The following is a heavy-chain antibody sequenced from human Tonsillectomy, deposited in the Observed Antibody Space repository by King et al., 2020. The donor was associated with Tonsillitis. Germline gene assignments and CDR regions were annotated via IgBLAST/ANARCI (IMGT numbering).Heavy chain of an antibody. J-gene: IGHJ3*01. CDR1: GGTFSSYA. D-gene: IGHD3-16*02. CDR2: IIPMFGTA. CDR3: ARGGPLSNIFDV. V-gene: IGHV1-69*01. Sequence: QLVQSGTEVKKPGSSVKVSCKASGGTFSSYAISWVRQAPGQGLEWMGGIIPMFGTANYAQKFQGRVTITADESTSTAYMELSSLRSKDTAVYYCARGGPLSNIFDVWGQGTMVTVSS.